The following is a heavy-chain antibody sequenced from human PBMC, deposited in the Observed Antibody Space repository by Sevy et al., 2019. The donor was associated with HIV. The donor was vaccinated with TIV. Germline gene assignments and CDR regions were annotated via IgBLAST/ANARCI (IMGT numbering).Heavy chain of an antibody. D-gene: IGHD3-22*01. J-gene: IGHJ4*01. CDR2: ILYDGSNK. Sequence: GGSLRLSCAASGFTFSSYAMHWVRQAPGKGLEWVAVILYDGSNKYYADSVKGRFTISRDNSKNTLYLQMNSLRAEDTAVYYCAREVTYYYDSSSYPTYYFDYWGHGTLVTVSS. V-gene: IGHV3-30-3*01. CDR3: AREVTYYYDSSSYPTYYFDY. CDR1: GFTFSSYA.